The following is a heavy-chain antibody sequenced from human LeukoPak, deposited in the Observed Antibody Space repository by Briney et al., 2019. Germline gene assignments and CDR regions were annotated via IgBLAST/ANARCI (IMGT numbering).Heavy chain of an antibody. CDR3: ARDLLSGYDSTMY. CDR2: IYTSGST. D-gene: IGHD5-12*01. Sequence: ASETLSLTCAVYGGSFSGYYWSWTRQPAGKGLEWIGRIYTSGSTNYNPSLKSRVTMSVDTSKNQFSLKLSSVTAADTAVYYCARDLLSGYDSTMYWGQGALVTVSS. J-gene: IGHJ4*02. V-gene: IGHV4-4*07. CDR1: GGSFSGYY.